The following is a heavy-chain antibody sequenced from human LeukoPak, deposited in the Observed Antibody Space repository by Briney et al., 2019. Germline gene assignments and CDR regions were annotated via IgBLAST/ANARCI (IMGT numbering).Heavy chain of an antibody. Sequence: PGGSLRLSCAASGFTFSSYSMNWVRQAPGKGPEWVSAITGSGAFTDYADSVKGRFTISRDNSKNTLYLQMNSLRAEDTGVYYCAKRSAESSGYFDYWGQGTLVTVSS. CDR2: ITGSGAFT. D-gene: IGHD6-19*01. V-gene: IGHV3-23*01. CDR3: AKRSAESSGYFDY. J-gene: IGHJ4*02. CDR1: GFTFSSYS.